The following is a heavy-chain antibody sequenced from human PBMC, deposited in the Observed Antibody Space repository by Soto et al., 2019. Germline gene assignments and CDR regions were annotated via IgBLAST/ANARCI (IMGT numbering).Heavy chain of an antibody. CDR1: GFTFSSYA. J-gene: IGHJ6*02. CDR3: AKGVISSREFYYYGMDV. D-gene: IGHD3-3*02. V-gene: IGHV3-23*01. Sequence: GGSLRLSCAASGFTFSSYAMSWVRQAPGKGLEWVSAISGSGGSTYYADSVKGRFTISRDNSKNTLYLQMNSLRAEDTSVYYCAKGVISSREFYYYGMDVWGQGTTVTVSS. CDR2: ISGSGGST.